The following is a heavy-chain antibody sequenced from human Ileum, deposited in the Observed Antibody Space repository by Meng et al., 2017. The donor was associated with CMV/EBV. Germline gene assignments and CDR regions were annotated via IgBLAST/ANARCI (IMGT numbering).Heavy chain of an antibody. Sequence: SRGSISTGIYYWNWLRQSPGKGLEWIGSIYYNGNTYFNPSLKVRLTLSIDTSDNQFFLNLESVTAADTAVYFCASEPANSSTWHFDSWAREPWSPSPQ. CDR3: ASEPANSSTWHFDS. J-gene: IGHJ4*02. D-gene: IGHD2-2*01. CDR2: IYYNGNT. CDR1: RGSISTGIYY. V-gene: IGHV4-30-4*01.